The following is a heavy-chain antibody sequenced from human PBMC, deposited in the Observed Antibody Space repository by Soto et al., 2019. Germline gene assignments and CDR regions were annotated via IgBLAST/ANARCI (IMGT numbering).Heavy chain of an antibody. CDR2: INHSGST. CDR1: GGPFSGYY. Sequence: SETLSLTCAVYGGPFSGYYWSWIRQPPGKGLEWIGEINHSGSTNYNPSLKSRVTISVDTSKNQFSLKLSSVTAADTAVYYCARGIAARPNWFDPWGQGTLVTVSS. D-gene: IGHD6-6*01. CDR3: ARGIAARPNWFDP. V-gene: IGHV4-34*01. J-gene: IGHJ5*02.